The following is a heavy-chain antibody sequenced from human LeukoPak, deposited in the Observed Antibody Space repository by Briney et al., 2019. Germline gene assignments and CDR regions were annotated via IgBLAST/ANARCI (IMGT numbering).Heavy chain of an antibody. D-gene: IGHD3-10*01. CDR3: ARDEPARLLWFGESYMDV. J-gene: IGHJ6*03. CDR1: GYTFTSYD. CDR2: MNPNSGNT. V-gene: IGHV1-8*03. Sequence: VASVKVSCKASGYTFTSYDINWVRQATGQGLEWMGWMNPNSGNTGYAQKFQGRVTITRNTSISTAYMELSSLRSEDTAVYYCARDEPARLLWFGESYMDVWGKGTTVTISS.